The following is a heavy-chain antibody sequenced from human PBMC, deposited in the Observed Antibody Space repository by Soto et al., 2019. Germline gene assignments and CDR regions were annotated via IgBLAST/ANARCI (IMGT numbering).Heavy chain of an antibody. CDR3: ARCTVDTIVTSGWCHYLDP. J-gene: IGHJ5*02. CDR1: GFTFSSSA. D-gene: IGHD6-19*01. V-gene: IGHV3-23*01. Sequence: EVQLLDSGGGLVQPGGSRRLSCAASGFTFSSSAMSWVRQAPGKGREWVSAVSGSGGTTYYADSVRGRFTISRDNSKNPLYLQMNSLRAEDTAIYFCARCTVDTIVTSGWCHYLDPWGQGTLVTVSS. CDR2: VSGSGGTT.